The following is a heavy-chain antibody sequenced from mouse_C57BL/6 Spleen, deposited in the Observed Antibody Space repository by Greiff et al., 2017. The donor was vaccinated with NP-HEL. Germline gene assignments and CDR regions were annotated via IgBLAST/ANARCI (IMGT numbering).Heavy chain of an antibody. CDR1: GYTFTEYT. CDR2: FYPGSGSI. CDR3: ARHEAIPLYGNYAMDY. D-gene: IGHD2-1*01. Sequence: VKLQESGAELVKPGASVKLSCKASGYTFTEYTIHWVKQRSGQGLEWIGWFYPGSGSIKYNEKFKDKATLTADKSSSTVYMELSRLTSEDSAVYFCARHEAIPLYGNYAMDYWGQGTSVTVSS. V-gene: IGHV1-62-2*01. J-gene: IGHJ4*01.